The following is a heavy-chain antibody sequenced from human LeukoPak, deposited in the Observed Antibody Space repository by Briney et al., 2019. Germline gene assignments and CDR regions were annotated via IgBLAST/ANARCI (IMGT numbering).Heavy chain of an antibody. CDR2: ISYSGST. D-gene: IGHD2-21*02. J-gene: IGHJ5*02. CDR1: GGSISGYY. CDR3: ARAAFYSGDCYSRWFDP. V-gene: IGHV4-59*01. Sequence: SETLSLTCTVSGGSISGYYWSWIRQPPGKGLEWIGYISYSGSTNYNPSLQSRVTLSLDTSKNQFSLKLTSVTAADTAVYYCARAAFYSGDCYSRWFDPWGQGTLVTVSS.